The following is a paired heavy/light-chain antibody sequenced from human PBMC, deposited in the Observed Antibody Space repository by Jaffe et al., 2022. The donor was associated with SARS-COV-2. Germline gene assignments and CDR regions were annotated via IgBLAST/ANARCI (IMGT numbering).Heavy chain of an antibody. J-gene: IGHJ5*02. D-gene: IGHD2-15*01. V-gene: IGHV4-4*02. Sequence: QVQLQESGPGLVKPSGTLSLTCAVSGGSISSSNWWSWVRQPPGKGLEWIGEIYHSGSTNYNPSLKSRVTISVDKSKNQFSLKLSSVTAADTAVYYCARAYCSGGSCYHSQNWFDPWGQGTLVTVSS. CDR1: GGSISSSNW. CDR2: IYHSGST. CDR3: ARAYCSGGSCYHSQNWFDP.
Light chain of an antibody. Sequence: QSVLTQPPSVSGAPGQRVTISCTGSSSNIGAGYDVHWYQQLPGTAPKLLIYGNSNRPSGVPDRFSGSKSGTSASLAISGLQAEDEADYYCQSYDSSLSGSEVFGGGTKLTVL. J-gene: IGLJ3*02. CDR1: SSNIGAGYD. V-gene: IGLV1-40*01. CDR3: QSYDSSLSGSEV. CDR2: GNS.